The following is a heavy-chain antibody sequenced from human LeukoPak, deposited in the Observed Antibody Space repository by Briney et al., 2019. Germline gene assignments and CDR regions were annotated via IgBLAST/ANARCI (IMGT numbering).Heavy chain of an antibody. D-gene: IGHD4-23*01. CDR1: GFTFSSYS. CDR2: ISGSGGST. V-gene: IGHV3-23*01. J-gene: IGHJ4*02. Sequence: GGSLRLSCAASGFTFSSYSMNWVRQAPGKGLEWVSAISGSGGSTYYADSVKGRFTISRDNSKNTLYLQMNSLRAEDTAVYYCAKNRRTTVVTPDDYWGQGTLVAVSS. CDR3: AKNRRTTVVTPDDY.